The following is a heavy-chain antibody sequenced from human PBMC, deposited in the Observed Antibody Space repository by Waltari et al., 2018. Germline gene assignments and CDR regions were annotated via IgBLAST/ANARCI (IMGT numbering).Heavy chain of an antibody. CDR1: GGSFSGYY. CDR2: IDHSGST. J-gene: IGHJ6*02. Sequence: QVQLQQWGAGLLKPSETLSLTCAAYGGSFSGYYWSCLRQPPGTGLEWIGEIDHSGSTNYNPSLKSRVTISVDTSKNQFSLKLSSVTAADTAVYYCARDRHNAPRRLYYYYGMDVWGQGTTVTVSS. CDR3: ARDRHNAPRRLYYYYGMDV. V-gene: IGHV4-34*01. D-gene: IGHD1-1*01.